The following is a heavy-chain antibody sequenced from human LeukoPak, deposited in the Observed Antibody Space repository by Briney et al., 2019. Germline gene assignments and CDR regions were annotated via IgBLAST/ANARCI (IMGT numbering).Heavy chain of an antibody. CDR3: ARSGGYSGYDVDY. CDR1: GGSIKSYY. J-gene: IGHJ4*02. V-gene: IGHV4-59*01. D-gene: IGHD5-12*01. Sequence: SSETLSLTCTVSGGSIKSYYWHWIRQPPGKGLEWIGYISYSGSTNYNPSLKSRVTISIDTSKNQFSLKLSSVTAADTAVYHCARSGGYSGYDVDYWGQGTLVTVYS. CDR2: ISYSGST.